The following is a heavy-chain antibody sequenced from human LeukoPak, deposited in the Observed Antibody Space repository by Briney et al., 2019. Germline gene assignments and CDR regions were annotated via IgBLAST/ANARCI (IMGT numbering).Heavy chain of an antibody. D-gene: IGHD3-16*01. Sequence: ASVKVSCKASGGTFSSYAISWVRQAPGQGLEWMGGIIPIFGTANYAQKFQGRVTITTDESTSTAYMELSSLRSEDTAVCYCARGGRLGALTAYYYYYYMDVWGKGTTVTVSS. CDR2: IIPIFGTA. CDR1: GGTFSSYA. CDR3: ARGGRLGALTAYYYYYYMDV. J-gene: IGHJ6*03. V-gene: IGHV1-69*05.